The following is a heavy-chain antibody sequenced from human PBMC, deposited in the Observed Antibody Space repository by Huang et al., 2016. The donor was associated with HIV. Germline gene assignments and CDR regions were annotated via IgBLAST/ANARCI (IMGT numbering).Heavy chain of an antibody. Sequence: QVQLQQWGAGLLKPSETLALTCAVYGESLGTYYWAWIRRPPGKGLQWIGEVNDGGDINYNPSLESRVTISVDISRNQVSRTLTSMTAADTATYYCARRFRVAATRKWFDPWGQGTLVIVSS. V-gene: IGHV4-34*01. J-gene: IGHJ5*02. CDR2: VNDGGDI. CDR1: GESLGTYY. D-gene: IGHD3-10*01. CDR3: ARRFRVAATRKWFDP.